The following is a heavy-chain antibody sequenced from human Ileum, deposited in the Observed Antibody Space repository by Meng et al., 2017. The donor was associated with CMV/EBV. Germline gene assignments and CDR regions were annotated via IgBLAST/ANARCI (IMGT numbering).Heavy chain of an antibody. D-gene: IGHD2-2*01. CDR3: ARGRRGFGDSTSCYSVDY. CDR2: ISYDGSNK. CDR1: GFIFSSYA. V-gene: IGHV3-30-3*01. J-gene: IGHJ4*02. Sequence: GKSLKISCAASGFIFSSYAMHWVRQAPGKGLEWVAVISYDGSNKYYADSVKGRFTISRDNSKNTLYLQMNSLRAEDTAVYYCARGRRGFGDSTSCYSVDYWGQGTLVTVSS.